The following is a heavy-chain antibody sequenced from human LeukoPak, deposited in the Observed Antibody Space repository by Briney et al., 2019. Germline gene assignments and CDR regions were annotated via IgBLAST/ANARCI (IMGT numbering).Heavy chain of an antibody. V-gene: IGHV1-46*01. D-gene: IGHD5-18*01. Sequence: ASVKVSCKASGYTFTSYYMHWVRQAPGQGLEWMGLINPSGGSTSYAQKFQGRVTMTRDMSTSTVYMELSSLRSEDTAVYYCARAPGIQLWLRWVGGDYWGQGTLVTVSS. CDR2: INPSGGST. CDR1: GYTFTSYY. J-gene: IGHJ4*02. CDR3: ARAPGIQLWLRWVGGDY.